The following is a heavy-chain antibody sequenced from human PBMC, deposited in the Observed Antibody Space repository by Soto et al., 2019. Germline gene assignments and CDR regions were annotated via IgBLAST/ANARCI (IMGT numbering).Heavy chain of an antibody. Sequence: QVQLVQSGAEVKKPGASVTLSCTASGYTFTNYVIHWVRQAPGQRLEWVGWVNAGNGNTQYSQSFQGKVTITRDTSASTAYMGLSSLTSEDTAVYYCARGGSTGWLGGYYYHCMDVWGQGTTVTVSS. V-gene: IGHV1-3*01. D-gene: IGHD2-2*01. CDR3: ARGGSTGWLGGYYYHCMDV. CDR1: GYTFTNYV. J-gene: IGHJ6*02. CDR2: VNAGNGNT.